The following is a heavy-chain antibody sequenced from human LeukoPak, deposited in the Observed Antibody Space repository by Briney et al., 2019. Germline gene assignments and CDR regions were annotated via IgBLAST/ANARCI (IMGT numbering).Heavy chain of an antibody. CDR3: ARGRKAVAGTWYFDL. CDR1: GGSFSGYY. Sequence: SETLSLTCAVYGGSFSGYYWSWIRQPPGKGLEWIGEINHSGSTNYNPSLKSRVTISVDTSKNQFSLKLSSVTAADTAVYYCARGRKAVAGTWYFDLWGRGTLVTVSS. CDR2: INHSGST. J-gene: IGHJ2*01. V-gene: IGHV4-34*01. D-gene: IGHD6-19*01.